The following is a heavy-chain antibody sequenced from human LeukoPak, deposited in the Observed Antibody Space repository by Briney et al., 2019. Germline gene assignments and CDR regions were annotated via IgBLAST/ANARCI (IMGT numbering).Heavy chain of an antibody. CDR1: GFTVSNEW. D-gene: IGHD6-19*01. V-gene: IGHV3-7*03. CDR3: AREYIAVAVDYYYGMDV. CDR2: LKQDGSEK. J-gene: IGHJ6*04. Sequence: GGSLRLSCAAAGFTVSNEWMSWVRQAAGKGREWVANLKQDGSEKYYVDSVKGRFTISRDNAKNSLYLQMNSLRAEDTAVYYCAREYIAVAVDYYYGMDVWGKGTTVTVSS.